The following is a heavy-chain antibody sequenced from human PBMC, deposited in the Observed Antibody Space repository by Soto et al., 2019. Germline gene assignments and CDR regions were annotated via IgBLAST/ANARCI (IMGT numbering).Heavy chain of an antibody. D-gene: IGHD5-12*01. CDR1: GGSISSYY. Sequence: SETLSLTCTVSGGSISSYYWSWIRQPPGKGLEWIGYIYYSGSTNYNPSLKSRVTISVDTSKNQFSLKLSSVTAADTAVYYCARDRGGYSGYDWYYYGMDVWGQGTTVTVSS. CDR3: ARDRGGYSGYDWYYYGMDV. J-gene: IGHJ6*02. CDR2: IYYSGST. V-gene: IGHV4-59*01.